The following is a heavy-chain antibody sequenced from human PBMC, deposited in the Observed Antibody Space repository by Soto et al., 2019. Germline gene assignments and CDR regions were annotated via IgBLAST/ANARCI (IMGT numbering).Heavy chain of an antibody. V-gene: IGHV3-23*01. Sequence: GGSLRLSCAASGFTFSSYAMSWVRQAPGKGLEWVSAISDSGGSTYYADPVKDRFTISRDNSKNTLYLQMNSLRAEDTDVYYCAKVDTAMVTLPFDYWGQGTLVTVSS. CDR3: AKVDTAMVTLPFDY. CDR1: GFTFSSYA. D-gene: IGHD5-18*01. CDR2: ISDSGGST. J-gene: IGHJ4*02.